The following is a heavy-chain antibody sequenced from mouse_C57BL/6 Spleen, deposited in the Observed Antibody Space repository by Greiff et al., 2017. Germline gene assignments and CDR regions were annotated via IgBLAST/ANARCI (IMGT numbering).Heavy chain of an antibody. CDR2: IDPENGDT. CDR3: TTDYYGSLEFAY. V-gene: IGHV14-4*01. J-gene: IGHJ3*01. Sequence: EVQLQQSGAELVRPGASVKLSCTASGFNFKDYCMHWVKQRPEQGLEWIGWIDPENGDTEYTSKFQGKATITADTSSNTAYMQLSSLTSEDTAVYCCTTDYYGSLEFAYWGQGTMVTVSA. CDR1: GFNFKDYC. D-gene: IGHD1-1*01.